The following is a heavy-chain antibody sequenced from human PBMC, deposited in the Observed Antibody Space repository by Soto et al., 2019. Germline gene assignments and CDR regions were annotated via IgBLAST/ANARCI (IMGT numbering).Heavy chain of an antibody. CDR1: GYTFTGYY. V-gene: IGHV1-2*04. D-gene: IGHD6-13*01. Sequence: ASVKVSCTASGYTFTGYYIYWLRQAPGQGLEWMGWINPNSGGTNYAQKFQGWVTMTRDTSITTAYMELSRLRSDDTAVYYCATFSNSWSALDCWGQGTLVTVSS. J-gene: IGHJ4*02. CDR2: INPNSGGT. CDR3: ATFSNSWSALDC.